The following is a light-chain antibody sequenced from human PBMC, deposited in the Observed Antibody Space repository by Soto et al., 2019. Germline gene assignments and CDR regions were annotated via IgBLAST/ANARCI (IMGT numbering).Light chain of an antibody. CDR2: GAS. CDR3: QQLFICPPT. V-gene: IGKV1-9*01. CDR1: QGIINY. J-gene: IGKJ3*01. Sequence: IQLTQSQSSLSASVGDRVTITCRASQGIINYLAWYPQKPGKAPKLLIYGASTLQSGVPSRFGGSGSGTDFTLTVSSLQPEAFATYYCQQLFICPPTFGPGTKVDI.